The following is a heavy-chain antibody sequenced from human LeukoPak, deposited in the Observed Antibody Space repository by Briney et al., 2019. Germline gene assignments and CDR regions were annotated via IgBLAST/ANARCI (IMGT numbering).Heavy chain of an antibody. V-gene: IGHV4-34*01. J-gene: IGHJ6*02. CDR2: INDSGST. CDR1: GGSFSGYY. Sequence: SETLSLTCAVYGGSFSGYYWSLIRQPPGKGLEWIGEINDSGSTNYNPSLKSRVTISVDTSKNQFSLKLSSVTAADTAVYYCARGLGTALNYYYYYGMDVWGQGTTVTVSS. CDR3: ARGLGTALNYYYYYGMDV.